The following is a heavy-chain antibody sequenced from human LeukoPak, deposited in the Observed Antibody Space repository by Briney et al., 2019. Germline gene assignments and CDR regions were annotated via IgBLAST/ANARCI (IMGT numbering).Heavy chain of an antibody. CDR1: GFTFSSYA. D-gene: IGHD2-21*02. CDR3: AKGGGATANRALDY. CDR2: ISGSGGST. Sequence: GGSLRLSCAASGFTFSSYAMSWVRQAPGKGLEWVSAISGSGGSTYYADSVKGRLTISRDNSKNTLYLQMNSLRAEDTAVYYCAKGGGATANRALDYWGQGTLVTVSS. V-gene: IGHV3-23*01. J-gene: IGHJ4*02.